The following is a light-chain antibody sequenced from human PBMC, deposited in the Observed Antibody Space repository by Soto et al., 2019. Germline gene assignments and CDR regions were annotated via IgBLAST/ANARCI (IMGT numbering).Light chain of an antibody. CDR3: QQYNTYSRT. Sequence: DIQMTQSPSTLSASVGDRITITCRASQSVSTSLAWYQQKPGKAPKLLIYRASNLQTGVTSRFGGAGSGTEFTLTSSSLQPEDFATYYCQQYNTYSRTFGQGTKVEI. CDR2: RAS. V-gene: IGKV1-5*03. CDR1: QSVSTS. J-gene: IGKJ1*01.